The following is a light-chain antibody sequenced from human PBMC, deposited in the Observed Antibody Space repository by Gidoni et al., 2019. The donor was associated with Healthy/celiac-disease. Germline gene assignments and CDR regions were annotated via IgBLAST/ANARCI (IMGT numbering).Light chain of an antibody. CDR3: QQYRYT. CDR2: GAS. Sequence: IVLTQSPGTLSLSPGERATLSCRASQSVSSSYLAWYQQKPGQAPRLLIYGASSRATGIPDRFSGSGSGTDFTLTISRLETEDVAVYYCQQYRYTFGQGTKLEIK. CDR1: QSVSSSY. J-gene: IGKJ2*01. V-gene: IGKV3-20*01.